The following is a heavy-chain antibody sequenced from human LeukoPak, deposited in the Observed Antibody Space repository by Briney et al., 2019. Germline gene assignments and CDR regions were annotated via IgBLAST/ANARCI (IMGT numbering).Heavy chain of an antibody. Sequence: ASVKVSCKASGYTFTGYYMHWVRQAPGQGLEWMGWINPNSGGTNYAQKFQGRVTMTRDTSISTAYMELSRLRSDDTALYYCAGGGLNYYDSSGYYRYWGQGTLVTVSS. CDR2: INPNSGGT. CDR3: AGGGLNYYDSSGYYRY. J-gene: IGHJ4*02. V-gene: IGHV1-2*02. CDR1: GYTFTGYY. D-gene: IGHD3-22*01.